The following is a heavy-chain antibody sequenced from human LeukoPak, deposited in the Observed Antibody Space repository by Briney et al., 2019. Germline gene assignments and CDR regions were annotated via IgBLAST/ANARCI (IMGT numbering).Heavy chain of an antibody. D-gene: IGHD6-13*01. CDR3: AREKYGSSWYADY. J-gene: IGHJ4*02. CDR1: GFTFSDCY. Sequence: GGSLRLSCAASGFTFSDCYMSWVRQAPGKGLEWVSYISSSSDTNYADSVKGRFTISRDNAKNSLYLQMNSLRAEDTAVYYCAREKYGSSWYADYWGQGTLVTVSS. CDR2: ISSSSDT. V-gene: IGHV3-11*06.